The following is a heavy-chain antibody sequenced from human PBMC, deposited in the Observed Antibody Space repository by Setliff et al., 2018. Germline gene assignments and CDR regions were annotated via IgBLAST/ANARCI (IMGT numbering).Heavy chain of an antibody. D-gene: IGHD3-22*01. CDR3: ARAAFFGVVVIMDYFDY. V-gene: IGHV4-39*07. CDR1: GGSISSSSYY. CDR2: IYYSGST. J-gene: IGHJ4*02. Sequence: TSETLSLTCTVSGGSISSSSYYWGWIRQPPGKGLEWIGSIYYSGSTYYNPSLKSRVTISVDTSKNQFSLKLSSVTAADTAVYYCARAAFFGVVVIMDYFDYWGQGTLVTVSS.